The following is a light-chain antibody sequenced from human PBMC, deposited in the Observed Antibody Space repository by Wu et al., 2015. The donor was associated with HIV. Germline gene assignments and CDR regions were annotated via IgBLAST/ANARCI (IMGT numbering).Light chain of an antibody. CDR1: QDIDKY. V-gene: IGKV1-33*01. CDR3: QQYDNLPLT. Sequence: GDESHHHLARRVQDIDKYLNLVSAENQGKPLTLLIYDASNLGTGVPSRFSGSGSGTYFTFTISSLQPDDIATYYCQQYDNLPLTFGGGTKVEIK. CDR2: DAS. J-gene: IGKJ4*01.